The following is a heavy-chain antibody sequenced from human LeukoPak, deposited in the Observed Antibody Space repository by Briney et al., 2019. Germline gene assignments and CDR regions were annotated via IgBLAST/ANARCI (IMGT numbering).Heavy chain of an antibody. CDR3: ARVGRWEEYFFDY. J-gene: IGHJ4*02. Sequence: GGSLRLSCAASGFTISSNYMSWVRQAPGKGLEWVSVIYSGGSTYYADSVKGRFTISSDSSKNTLNLQMNCLRAEDTAVYYCARVGRWEEYFFDYWGQGTLVTVSS. CDR2: IYSGGST. D-gene: IGHD4-23*01. CDR1: GFTISSNY. V-gene: IGHV3-66*01.